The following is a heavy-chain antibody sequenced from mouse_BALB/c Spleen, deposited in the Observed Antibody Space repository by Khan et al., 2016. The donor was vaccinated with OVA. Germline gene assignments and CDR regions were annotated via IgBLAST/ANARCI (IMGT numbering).Heavy chain of an antibody. CDR1: GFNIRDNY. CDR2: IAPANGNV. D-gene: IGHD2-3*01. V-gene: IGHV14-3*02. J-gene: IGHJ1*01. CDR3: AHPTYDPRYFDV. Sequence: VQLQQSGAELVKPGASVKLSCTASGFNIRDNYIHWVKQRPEQGLEWIGRIAPANGNVKYDTKFQGKATITADTSSTTAYLQVSSLTSEDSAVYYWAHPTYDPRYFDVWGAGTTVTVAS.